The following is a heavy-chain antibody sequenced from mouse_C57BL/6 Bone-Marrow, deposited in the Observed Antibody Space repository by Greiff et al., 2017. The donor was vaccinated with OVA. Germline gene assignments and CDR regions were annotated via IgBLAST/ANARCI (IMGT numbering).Heavy chain of an antibody. V-gene: IGHV1-69*01. J-gene: IGHJ1*03. D-gene: IGHD2-3*01. CDR3: ARGWLLRPFYWYFDV. Sequence: VQLQQPGAELVMPGASVKLSCKASGYTFTSYWMHWVKQRPGQGLEWIGEIDPSDSYTNYNQKFKGKSTLTVDKSSSTAYMQLSSLTSEDSAVYYCARGWLLRPFYWYFDVWGTGTTVTVSS. CDR2: IDPSDSYT. CDR1: GYTFTSYW.